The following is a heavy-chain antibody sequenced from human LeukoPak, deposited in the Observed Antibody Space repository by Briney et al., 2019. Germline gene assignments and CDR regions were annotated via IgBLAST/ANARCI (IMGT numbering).Heavy chain of an antibody. CDR1: GGSISSGGYY. J-gene: IGHJ5*02. CDR3: AREGFGELLVGWFDP. Sequence: PSETLSLTCTVSGGSISSGGYYWSWIRQHPGTGLEWIGYIYYSGSTYYNPSLKSRVTISVDTSKNQFSLKLSSVTAADTAVYYCAREGFGELLVGWFDPWGQGTLVTVSS. CDR2: IYYSGST. D-gene: IGHD3-10*01. V-gene: IGHV4-31*03.